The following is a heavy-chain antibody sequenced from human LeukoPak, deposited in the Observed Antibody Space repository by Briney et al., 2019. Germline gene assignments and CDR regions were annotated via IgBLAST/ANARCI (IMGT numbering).Heavy chain of an antibody. CDR3: ANHGSPYDSSGYPGLDY. CDR1: GFTFSSYA. V-gene: IGHV3-23*01. CDR2: ISGSGGST. D-gene: IGHD3-22*01. Sequence: PGGSLRLSCAASGFTFSSYAMSWVRQAPGKGLEWVSAISGSGGSTYYADSVKGRFTISRDNSKNTLYLQMNSLRAEDTAVYYCANHGSPYDSSGYPGLDYWGQGTLVTVSS. J-gene: IGHJ4*02.